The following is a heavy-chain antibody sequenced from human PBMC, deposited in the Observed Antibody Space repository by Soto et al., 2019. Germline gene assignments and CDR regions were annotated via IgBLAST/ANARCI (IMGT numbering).Heavy chain of an antibody. CDR3: ASASAQLLLQPPDY. J-gene: IGHJ4*02. V-gene: IGHV3-30-3*01. CDR2: ISYDGSNK. Sequence: QVQLVESGGGVVQPGRSLRLFCAASGFTFSSYAMHWVRQAPGKGLEWVAVISYDGSNKYYADSVKGRFTISRDNSKNTLYLQMNSLRAEDTAVYYCASASAQLLLQPPDYWGQGTLVTVSS. D-gene: IGHD5-18*01. CDR1: GFTFSSYA.